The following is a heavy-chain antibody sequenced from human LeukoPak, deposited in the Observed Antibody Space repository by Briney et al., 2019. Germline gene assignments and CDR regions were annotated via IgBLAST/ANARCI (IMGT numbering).Heavy chain of an antibody. D-gene: IGHD5-18*01. CDR2: INHGGST. Sequence: PSETLSLTCAVYGGSFSSYYWSWIRQPPGKGLERIGEINHGGSTNYNPSLKSRVTISVDTSKNQFSLMLSSVTAADTAVYYCARGHGALGTPMVRVKIFDYWGQGTLVTVSS. CDR1: GGSFSSYY. J-gene: IGHJ4*02. CDR3: ARGHGALGTPMVRVKIFDY. V-gene: IGHV4-34*01.